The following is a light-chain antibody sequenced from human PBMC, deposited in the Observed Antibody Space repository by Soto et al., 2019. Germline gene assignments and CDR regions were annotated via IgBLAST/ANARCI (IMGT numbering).Light chain of an antibody. V-gene: IGLV2-14*01. Sequence: QSALTQHVSASGSTGQTITISCTGTRNDVGAYNYDSWYQQHPGKAPKLSVYEVSNRPSEVSDRFSGSKSGNTASLTISGLQAADEADYYCSSKRTTASLVFGTGTKVTVL. J-gene: IGLJ1*01. CDR1: RNDVGAYNY. CDR3: SSKRTTASLV. CDR2: EVS.